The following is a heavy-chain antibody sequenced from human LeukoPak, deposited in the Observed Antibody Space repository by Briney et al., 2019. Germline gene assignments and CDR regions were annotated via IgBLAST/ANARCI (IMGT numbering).Heavy chain of an antibody. CDR2: ISWNSGSI. V-gene: IGHV3-9*01. J-gene: IGHJ4*02. Sequence: GGSLRLSCAASGFTFDDYAMHWVRQAPGKGLEWVSGISWNSGSIGYADSVKGRFTISRDNAKNSLYLQMNSLRAEDTALYYCAKDATYSSGWTEYWGQGTLVTVSS. D-gene: IGHD6-19*01. CDR3: AKDATYSSGWTEY. CDR1: GFTFDDYA.